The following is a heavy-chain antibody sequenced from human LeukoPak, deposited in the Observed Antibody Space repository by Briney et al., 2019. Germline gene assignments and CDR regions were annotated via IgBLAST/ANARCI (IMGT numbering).Heavy chain of an antibody. CDR3: AKKWLGGYFDL. J-gene: IGHJ3*01. D-gene: IGHD3-10*01. CDR2: LSGGGEAS. Sequence: GGSLRLSCAASGFNFYSYDMTWVRQAPGKGLEWVSSLSGGGEASYYADSAKGRFTISRDNANDTLYLQMNSLRVDDTAVYYCAKKWLGGYFDLWGRGTRVTVSS. V-gene: IGHV3-23*01. CDR1: GFNFYSYD.